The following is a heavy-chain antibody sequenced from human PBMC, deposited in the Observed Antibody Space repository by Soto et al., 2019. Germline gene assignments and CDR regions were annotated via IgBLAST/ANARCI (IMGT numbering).Heavy chain of an antibody. CDR2: AYYSGST. CDR1: GGSISRSIYY. D-gene: IGHD3-10*01. Sequence: SETLSLTCTVSGGSISRSIYYWGWIRQPPGKGLEWIGSAYYSGSTYYNPSLKSRVTISVDTSKNQFSLKLRSVTAADTAVYYCARRDGSVYFDCWGQGTLVTVSS. J-gene: IGHJ4*02. CDR3: ARRDGSVYFDC. V-gene: IGHV4-39*01.